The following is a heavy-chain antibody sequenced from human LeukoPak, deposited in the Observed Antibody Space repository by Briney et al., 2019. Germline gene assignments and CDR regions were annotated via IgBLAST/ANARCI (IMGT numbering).Heavy chain of an antibody. Sequence: GWSLRLSCAASGFTFSNYAMHWVRQAPGKGLEWVAVISYDGISKYYADSVKGHFTISRDNSKYTLYLQMNSLRPEDTAVYYCASQGDHDLFGSGYSPPPEFSYGGQEPLVTVSS. CDR3: ASQGDHDLFGSGYSPPPEFSY. CDR1: GFTFSNYA. CDR2: ISYDGISK. V-gene: IGHV3-30*04. D-gene: IGHD3-3*01. J-gene: IGHJ4*02.